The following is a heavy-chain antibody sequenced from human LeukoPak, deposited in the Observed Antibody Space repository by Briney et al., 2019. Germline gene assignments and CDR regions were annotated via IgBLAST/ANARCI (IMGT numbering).Heavy chain of an antibody. V-gene: IGHV3-48*01. J-gene: IGHJ4*02. Sequence: GGSLRLSCAASGFTFSNYVMSWVRQAPGKGLEWVSYINHNGEMIFYPDFVKGRFTISRDNAKNSLYLQMNSLRAEDTAVYYCARGTRFLEWLFSEFDYWGQGTLVTVSS. CDR1: GFTFSNYV. CDR2: INHNGEMI. D-gene: IGHD3-3*01. CDR3: ARGTRFLEWLFSEFDY.